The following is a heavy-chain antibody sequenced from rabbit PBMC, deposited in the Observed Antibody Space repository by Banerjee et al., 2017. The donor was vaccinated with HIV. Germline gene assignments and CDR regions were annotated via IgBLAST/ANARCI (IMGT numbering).Heavy chain of an antibody. D-gene: IGHD4-1*01. V-gene: IGHV1S45*01. CDR2: IDGGSSGST. CDR1: GFSFSGSYW. Sequence: QEQLEESGGALVKPEGSLPLTCTASGFSFSGSYWICWVRPAPGKGLEWIACIDGGSSGSTADATWAKGRFTISKTSSTTVTLQMTSLTAADTATYFCARDLAGVIGWNFNLWGPGTLVTVS. J-gene: IGHJ4*01. CDR3: ARDLAGVIGWNFNL.